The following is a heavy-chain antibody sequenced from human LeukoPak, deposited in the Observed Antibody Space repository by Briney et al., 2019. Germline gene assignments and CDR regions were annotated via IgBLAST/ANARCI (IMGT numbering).Heavy chain of an antibody. V-gene: IGHV4-39*07. CDR3: ARVSGLRKARAFDY. D-gene: IGHD5-12*01. CDR2: IYYSGST. Sequence: SESLSLTCTVSGGSISSSSYYWGWIRQPPGKGLEWIGSIYYSGSTYYNPSLKSRVTISVDTSKNQFSLKLSSVTAADTAVYYCARVSGLRKARAFDYWGQGTLVTVSS. J-gene: IGHJ4*02. CDR1: GGSISSSSYY.